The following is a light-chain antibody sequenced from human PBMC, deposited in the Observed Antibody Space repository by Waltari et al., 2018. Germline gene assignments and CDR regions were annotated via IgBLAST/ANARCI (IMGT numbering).Light chain of an antibody. CDR3: SSYTTSSAPGV. CDR2: EVS. V-gene: IGLV2-14*01. CDR1: DSDVGAYDF. Sequence: QSALTQPASVSGSPGQSITISRSGTDSDVGAYDFVSWYQQHPGKAPHLIIYEVSNRPSGISNRFSASKSGNTASLTISGLQAEDEADYYCSSYTTSSAPGVFGTGTRVTVL. J-gene: IGLJ1*01.